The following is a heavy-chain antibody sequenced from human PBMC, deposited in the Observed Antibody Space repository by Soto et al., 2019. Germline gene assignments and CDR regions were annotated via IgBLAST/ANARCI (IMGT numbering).Heavy chain of an antibody. CDR1: GFSLSTSGMC. J-gene: IGHJ4*02. V-gene: IGHV2-70*01. CDR2: IDWDDDK. Sequence: SGPTLVNPTQTLTLTCTFSGFSLSTSGMCVSWIRQPPGKALEWLALIDWDDDKYYSTSLKTRLTISKDTSKNQVVLTMTNMDALDIATYYCARTQYSGYSSSWYPYGSGGQGTLVTLSS. D-gene: IGHD6-13*01. CDR3: ARTQYSGYSSSWYPYGS.